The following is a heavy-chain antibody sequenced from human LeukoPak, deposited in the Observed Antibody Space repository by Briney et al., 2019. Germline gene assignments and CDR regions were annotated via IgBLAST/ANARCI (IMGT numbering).Heavy chain of an antibody. CDR1: GFTFSSYG. D-gene: IGHD3-10*01. CDR3: AKDISVVRGVTIDY. Sequence: GGSLRLSCAASGFTFSSYGMHWVRQAPGKGLEWVAFIRYDGSNKYYADPVKGRFTISRDNSKNTLYLQMNSLRAEDTAVYYCAKDISVVRGVTIDYWGQGTLVTVSS. V-gene: IGHV3-30*02. J-gene: IGHJ4*02. CDR2: IRYDGSNK.